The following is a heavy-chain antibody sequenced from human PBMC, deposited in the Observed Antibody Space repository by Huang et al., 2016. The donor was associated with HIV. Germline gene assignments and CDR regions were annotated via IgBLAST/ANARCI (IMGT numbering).Heavy chain of an antibody. CDR1: GFTCSSYW. J-gene: IGHJ4*02. CDR2: INSDGSRS. Sequence: EVQLVESGGGLVQPGGSLRLSCAASGFTCSSYWMHWVRQAPGKGLVWVSLINSDGSRSGYADFVKGRFTISRDNAKNTLYLQMNSLRAEDTAVYYCVRDPRIQSWLNYFDYWGQGTLVSVSS. V-gene: IGHV3-74*01. D-gene: IGHD3-22*01. CDR3: VRDPRIQSWLNYFDY.